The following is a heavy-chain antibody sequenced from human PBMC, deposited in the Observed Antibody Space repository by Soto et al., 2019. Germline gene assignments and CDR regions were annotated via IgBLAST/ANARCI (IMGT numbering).Heavy chain of an antibody. CDR3: AKDQGRDIVVVPAAPDY. D-gene: IGHD2-2*01. Sequence: GGSLRLSCAASGFTFSSYGMHWVRQAPGKGLEWVAVISYDGSNKYYADSVKGRFTISRDNSKNTLYLQMNSLRAEDTAVYYCAKDQGRDIVVVPAAPDYWGQGTLVTVSS. V-gene: IGHV3-30*18. CDR2: ISYDGSNK. CDR1: GFTFSSYG. J-gene: IGHJ4*02.